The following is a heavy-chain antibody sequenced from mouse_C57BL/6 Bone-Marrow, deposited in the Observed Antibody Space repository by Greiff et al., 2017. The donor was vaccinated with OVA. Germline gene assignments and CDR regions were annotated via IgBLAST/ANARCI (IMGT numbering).Heavy chain of an antibody. J-gene: IGHJ4*01. CDR2: ISSGSSTI. Sequence: EVMLVESGGGSVKPGGSLKLSCAASGFTFSDYGMHWVRQAPEKGLEWVAYISSGSSTIYYADTVKGRFTISRDNAKNTLFLQMTSLRSEDTAMYYCARIYGSSWGAMDYWGQGTSVTVSS. V-gene: IGHV5-17*01. D-gene: IGHD1-1*01. CDR3: ARIYGSSWGAMDY. CDR1: GFTFSDYG.